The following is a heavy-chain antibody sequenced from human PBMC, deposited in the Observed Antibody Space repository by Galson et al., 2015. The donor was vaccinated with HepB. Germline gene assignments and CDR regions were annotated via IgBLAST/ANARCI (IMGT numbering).Heavy chain of an antibody. J-gene: IGHJ4*02. CDR2: MNPNSGNT. Sequence: SVKVSCKASGYTFTSYDINWVRQATGQGLEWMGWMNPNSGNTGYAQKFQGRVTMTRNTSISTVYMELSSLRSEDTAVYYCSRGAVPAANAPFDYWGQGTLVTVSS. V-gene: IGHV1-8*01. CDR3: SRGAVPAANAPFDY. D-gene: IGHD2-2*01. CDR1: GYTFTSYD.